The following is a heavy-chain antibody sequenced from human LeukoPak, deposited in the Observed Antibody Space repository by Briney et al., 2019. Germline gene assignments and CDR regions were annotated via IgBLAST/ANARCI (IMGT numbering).Heavy chain of an antibody. Sequence: GGSLRLSCTASGFTFSSHAMNWVRQAPGKGLEWVSSISSSSSYIYYADSVKGRFTISRDNAKNSLYLQMNSLRAEDTAVYYCARDLEDCSSTSCYMQARGYFDLWGRGTLVTVSS. V-gene: IGHV3-21*01. CDR3: ARDLEDCSSTSCYMQARGYFDL. CDR1: GFTFSSHA. CDR2: ISSSSSYI. D-gene: IGHD2-2*02. J-gene: IGHJ2*01.